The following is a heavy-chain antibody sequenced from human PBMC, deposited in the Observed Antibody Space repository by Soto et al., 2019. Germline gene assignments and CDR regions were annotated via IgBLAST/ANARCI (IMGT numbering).Heavy chain of an antibody. V-gene: IGHV1-69*13. Sequence: SVKVSCKASGGTFSSYAISWVRQAPGQGLEWMGGIIPIFGTANYAQKFQGRVTITADESTSTAYMELSSLRSEDTAVYYCASLIVGATSGAFDIWGQGTMVTVS. CDR2: IIPIFGTA. CDR1: GGTFSSYA. J-gene: IGHJ3*02. D-gene: IGHD1-26*01. CDR3: ASLIVGATSGAFDI.